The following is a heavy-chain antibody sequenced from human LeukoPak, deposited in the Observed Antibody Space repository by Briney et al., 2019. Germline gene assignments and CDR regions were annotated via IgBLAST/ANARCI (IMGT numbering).Heavy chain of an antibody. Sequence: SETLSLTCTVSGYSISSGYYWGWIRQPPGKGLEWIGSIYHSGSTYYNPSLKSRVTISVDTSKNQFSLKLSSVTAADTAVYYCARTGYSGYDWGMDYYYYMDVWGKGTTVTISS. D-gene: IGHD5-12*01. V-gene: IGHV4-38-2*02. CDR3: ARTGYSGYDWGMDYYYYMDV. CDR1: GYSISSGYY. J-gene: IGHJ6*03. CDR2: IYHSGST.